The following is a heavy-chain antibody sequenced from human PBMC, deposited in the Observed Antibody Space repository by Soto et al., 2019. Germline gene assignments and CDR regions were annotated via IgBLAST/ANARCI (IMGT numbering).Heavy chain of an antibody. Sequence: GASVKVSCKASGGTFSSYAISWVRQAPGQGLEWMGGIIPIFGTANYAQKFQGRVTITADESTSTAYMELSSLRSEDMAVYYCASLLVYITIFGVVTPGYGMDVWGQGTTVTVSS. CDR3: ASLLVYITIFGVVTPGYGMDV. CDR2: IIPIFGTA. D-gene: IGHD3-3*01. J-gene: IGHJ6*02. CDR1: GGTFSSYA. V-gene: IGHV1-69*13.